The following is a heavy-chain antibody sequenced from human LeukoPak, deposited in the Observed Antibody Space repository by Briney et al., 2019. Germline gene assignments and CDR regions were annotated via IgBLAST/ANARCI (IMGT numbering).Heavy chain of an antibody. V-gene: IGHV3-21*01. CDR2: ISISSSYI. Sequence: GGSLRLSCAASGFTFSSYSMNWVRQAPGKGLEWVSSISISSSYIYYADSVKGRFTISRDNAKNSLYLQMNSLRAEDTAVYYCARDGDIVVVPAAIRYYYYGMDVWGKGTTVTVSS. CDR1: GFTFSSYS. J-gene: IGHJ6*04. CDR3: ARDGDIVVVPAAIRYYYYGMDV. D-gene: IGHD2-2*01.